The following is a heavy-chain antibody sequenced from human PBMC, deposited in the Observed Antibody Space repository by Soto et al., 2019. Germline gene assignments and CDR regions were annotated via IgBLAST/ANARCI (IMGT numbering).Heavy chain of an antibody. CDR2: IKSDGSAT. Sequence: EVHLVESGGGLVQPGGSLRLSCAASGLIFSNYYMAWGRLTPGKGLEWVANIKSDGSATFHADSVKGRFTVSRDNAKNSLYLQLNGLRVEDTDVYSCATSNWYTLNYWGQGTLGTVSS. CDR3: ATSNWYTLNY. CDR1: GLIFSNYY. D-gene: IGHD6-13*01. V-gene: IGHV3-7*01. J-gene: IGHJ4*02.